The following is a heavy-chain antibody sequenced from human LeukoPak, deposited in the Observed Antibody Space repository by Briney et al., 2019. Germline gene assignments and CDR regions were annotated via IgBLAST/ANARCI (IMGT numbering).Heavy chain of an antibody. Sequence: GGSLRLSCAASGFTLRSYAMSWVRQAPGKGLEWVSVISGGGRSTYFADSVKGRFTISRDNSKNTLYLQMNSLRAEDTAVYYCAKDTTPDSSGWYTGGAFDIWGQGTMATVSS. J-gene: IGHJ3*02. CDR2: ISGGGRST. CDR3: AKDTTPDSSGWYTGGAFDI. V-gene: IGHV3-23*01. D-gene: IGHD6-19*01. CDR1: GFTLRSYA.